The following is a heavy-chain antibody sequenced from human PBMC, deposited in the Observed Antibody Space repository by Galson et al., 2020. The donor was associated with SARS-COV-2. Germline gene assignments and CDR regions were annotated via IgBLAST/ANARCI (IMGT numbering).Heavy chain of an antibody. CDR3: ARSGSSWGDWFDP. Sequence: ETSETLSLTCTVSGGSISNYYWSWIRQPPGKRLEWIGYIYYDGSTNYSPSLKSRVIISVDRSKNQISLKLTSVTAADTAVYFCARSGSSWGDWFDPWGQGTPVTVS. J-gene: IGHJ5*02. D-gene: IGHD6-13*01. CDR2: IYYDGST. CDR1: GGSISNYY. V-gene: IGHV4-59*01.